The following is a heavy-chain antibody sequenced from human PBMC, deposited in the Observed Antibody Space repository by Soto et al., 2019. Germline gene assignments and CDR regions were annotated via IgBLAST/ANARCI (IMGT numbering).Heavy chain of an antibody. V-gene: IGHV4-34*01. CDR1: GGSFSGYY. CDR3: ARGRPCTNGVCYKSDYYYYMDV. J-gene: IGHJ6*03. Sequence: SETLSLTCAVYGGSFSGYYWSWIRQPPGKGLEWIGEINHSGSTNYNPSLKSRVTISVDTSKNQFSLKLGSVTAADTAVYYCARGRPCTNGVCYKSDYYYYMDVWGKGTTVTVSS. D-gene: IGHD2-8*01. CDR2: INHSGST.